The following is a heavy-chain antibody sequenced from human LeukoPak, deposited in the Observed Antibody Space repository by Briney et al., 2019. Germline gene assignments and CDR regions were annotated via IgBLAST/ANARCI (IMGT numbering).Heavy chain of an antibody. CDR2: ISGSGGST. D-gene: IGHD3-10*01. V-gene: IGHV3-23*01. CDR1: GFTFSSYA. Sequence: GGSLRLSCAASGFTFSSYAMSWVRQAPGKGLEWVSAISGSGGSTYYADSVKGRFTISRDNSKNTLYLQMNSLKTEDTAVYYCTTDLTYYYGSGSYYYWGQGTLVTVSS. CDR3: TTDLTYYYGSGSYYY. J-gene: IGHJ4*02.